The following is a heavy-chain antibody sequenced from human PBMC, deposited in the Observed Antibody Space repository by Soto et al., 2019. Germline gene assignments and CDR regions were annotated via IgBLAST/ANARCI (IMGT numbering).Heavy chain of an antibody. V-gene: IGHV2-5*02. CDR3: ARSRYSRSSFDY. Sequence: SGPTLVNPTHTLTLTCTFSGFSLTSSDVGVGWIRQPPGKALEWLSLIYWDDDKRYSPSLKSRHTITKDTSKNQVVLRMTNMDPVDTATYYCARSRYSRSSFDYWGQGTLITVSS. D-gene: IGHD6-6*01. J-gene: IGHJ4*02. CDR2: IYWDDDK. CDR1: GFSLTSSDVG.